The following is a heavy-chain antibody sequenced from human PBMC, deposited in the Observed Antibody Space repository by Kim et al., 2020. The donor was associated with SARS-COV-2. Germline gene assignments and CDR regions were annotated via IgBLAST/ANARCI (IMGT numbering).Heavy chain of an antibody. V-gene: IGHV3-48*02. Sequence: GGSLRLSCAASGFTFSSYSMNWVRQAPGKGLEWVSYISSSITIYYADSVKGRFTISRDNAKNSLYLQMNSLRDEDTAVYYCARGYSSSWYNAFDIWGQGTMVTVSS. J-gene: IGHJ3*02. CDR3: ARGYSSSWYNAFDI. CDR2: ISSSITI. CDR1: GFTFSSYS. D-gene: IGHD6-13*01.